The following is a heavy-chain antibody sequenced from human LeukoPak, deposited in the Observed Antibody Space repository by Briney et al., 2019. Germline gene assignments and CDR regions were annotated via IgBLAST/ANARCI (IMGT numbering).Heavy chain of an antibody. CDR1: GGSFSGYY. V-gene: IGHV4-34*01. CDR2: INHSGRT. Sequence: SETLSLTCAVYGGSFSGYYWSWIRQPPGKGLEWIGEINHSGRTNYNPSRTSRVTISVDTSKNQFSLKLRSVTVADTGVYYRARQYSYGSPGGPDFDYWGQGTMVTVSS. D-gene: IGHD5-18*01. CDR3: ARQYSYGSPGGPDFDY. J-gene: IGHJ4*02.